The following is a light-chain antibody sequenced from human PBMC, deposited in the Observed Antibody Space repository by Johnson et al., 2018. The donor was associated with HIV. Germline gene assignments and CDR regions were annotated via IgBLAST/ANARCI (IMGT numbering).Light chain of an antibody. V-gene: IGLV1-51*01. CDR3: GTWDNSLSTGVV. CDR1: SSNIGNNY. Sequence: QSVLTQPPSVSAAPGQKVTISCSGSSSNIGNNYVSWYQQFPGTAPKLLIYDNNKRPSGIPDRFSGSKSGTSATLGITGLQTGDEADYYCGTWDNSLSTGVVFGTGTKVTVL. J-gene: IGLJ1*01. CDR2: DNN.